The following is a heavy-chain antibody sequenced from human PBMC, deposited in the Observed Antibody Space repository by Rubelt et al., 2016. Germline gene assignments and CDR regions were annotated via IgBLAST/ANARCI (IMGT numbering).Heavy chain of an antibody. D-gene: IGHD6-13*01. Sequence: SGSTYYNPSLKSRVTISVDTSKNQFSLKLSSVTAADTAVYYCARLWYSSSGTTHYYYGMDVWGQGTTVTVSS. CDR2: SGST. V-gene: IGHV4-30-2*04. J-gene: IGHJ6*02. CDR3: ARLWYSSSGTTHYYYGMDV.